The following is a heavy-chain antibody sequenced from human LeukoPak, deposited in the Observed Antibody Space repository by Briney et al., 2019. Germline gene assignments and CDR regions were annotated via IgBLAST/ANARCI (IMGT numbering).Heavy chain of an antibody. Sequence: GGSLRLSCAASGFTFSDYYMSWIRQAPGKGLEWVSYISSSGSTIYYADSVKGRFTISSDNAKNSLYLQMNSLRAEDTAVYYCARYDFWSGKSLDYWGQGTLVTVSS. CDR1: GFTFSDYY. J-gene: IGHJ4*02. D-gene: IGHD3-3*01. V-gene: IGHV3-11*01. CDR3: ARYDFWSGKSLDY. CDR2: ISSSGSTI.